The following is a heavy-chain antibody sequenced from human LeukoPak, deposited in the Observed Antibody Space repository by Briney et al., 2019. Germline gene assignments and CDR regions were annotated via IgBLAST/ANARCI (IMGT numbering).Heavy chain of an antibody. CDR3: ARDLHYYVPMDV. CDR2: IGSDKKP. CDR1: GFTFSAYA. Sequence: GGSLRLSCEASGFTFSAYAMTWVRQAPGKGLEWVSSIGSDKKPHYSESVKGRFAISRDNSKNTLFLQLHNLRVEDTALYYCARDLHYYVPMDVWGQGTTVTVSS. V-gene: IGHV3-23*01. D-gene: IGHD3-10*02. J-gene: IGHJ6*02.